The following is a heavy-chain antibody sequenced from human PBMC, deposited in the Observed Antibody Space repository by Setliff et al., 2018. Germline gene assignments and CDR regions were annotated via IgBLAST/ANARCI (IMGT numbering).Heavy chain of an antibody. J-gene: IGHJ6*03. Sequence: LSLTCTVSGGSMSSGPNYWSWIRQPAGRGLEWVGRVYSSVYSSGITSYNPSLKSRVTISMDTSKNQFSLGLTSVTAADTAVYYCARESAGDESVRHLYYTDVWGRGTTVTVSS. CDR2: VYSSVYSSGIT. V-gene: IGHV4-61*02. CDR3: ARESAGDESVRHLYYTDV. CDR1: GGSMSSGPNY. D-gene: IGHD1-1*01.